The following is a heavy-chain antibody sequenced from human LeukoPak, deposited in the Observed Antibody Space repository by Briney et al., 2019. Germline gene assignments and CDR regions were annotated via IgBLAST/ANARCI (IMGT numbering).Heavy chain of an antibody. J-gene: IGHJ4*02. D-gene: IGHD2-15*01. V-gene: IGHV3-11*01. CDR2: ISSSGSTI. CDR1: GFTFSDYY. CDR3: ARAKRGSCCNFDY. Sequence: GGSLRLSCAASGFTFSDYYMSWIRQAPGKGLERVSYISSSGSTIYYADSVKGRFTISRDNAKNSLYLQMNSLRAEDTAVYYCARAKRGSCCNFDYWGQGTLVTVSS.